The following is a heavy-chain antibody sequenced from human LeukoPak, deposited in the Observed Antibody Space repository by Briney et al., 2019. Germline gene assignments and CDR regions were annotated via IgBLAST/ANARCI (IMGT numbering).Heavy chain of an antibody. V-gene: IGHV3-7*03. Sequence: GGSLRLSCAASGFTFSSKWMSWVRQAPGKGLEWVANIKYDGSEKYYVDSVKGRFTISRDNSKNTLYLQMNSLRAEDTAVYYCARGGPSFDYWGQGTLVTVSS. CDR3: ARGGPSFDY. J-gene: IGHJ4*02. CDR1: GFTFSSKW. CDR2: IKYDGSEK.